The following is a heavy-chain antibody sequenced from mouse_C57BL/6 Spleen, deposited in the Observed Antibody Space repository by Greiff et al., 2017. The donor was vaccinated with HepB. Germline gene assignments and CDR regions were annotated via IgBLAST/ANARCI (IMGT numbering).Heavy chain of an antibody. V-gene: IGHV1-58*01. J-gene: IGHJ2*01. D-gene: IGHD4-1*01. Sequence: EVKLMESGAELVRPGSSVKMSCKTSGYTFTSYGINWVKQRPGQGLEWIGYIYIGNGYTEYNEKFKGKATLTSDTSSSTAYMQFSSLTSEDSAIYFCARGDNWEGAYFDYWGQGTTLTVSS. CDR1: GYTFTSYG. CDR3: ARGDNWEGAYFDY. CDR2: IYIGNGYT.